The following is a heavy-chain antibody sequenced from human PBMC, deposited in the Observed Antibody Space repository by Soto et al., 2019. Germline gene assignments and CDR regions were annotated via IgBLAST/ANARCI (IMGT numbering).Heavy chain of an antibody. J-gene: IGHJ6*02. D-gene: IGHD6-19*01. Sequence: PGGSLRLSCAASGFTFSSYGMHWVRQAPGKGLEWVAVISYDGSNKYYADSVKGRFTISRDNSKNTLYLQMNSLRAEDTAVYYCAKEPGREQWLVPYYYYGMDVWGQGTTVTVSS. CDR2: ISYDGSNK. CDR3: AKEPGREQWLVPYYYYGMDV. V-gene: IGHV3-30*18. CDR1: GFTFSSYG.